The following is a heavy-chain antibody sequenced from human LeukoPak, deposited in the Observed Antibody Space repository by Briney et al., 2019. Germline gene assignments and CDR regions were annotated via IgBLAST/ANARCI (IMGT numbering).Heavy chain of an antibody. V-gene: IGHV3-43*01. D-gene: IGHD6-13*01. CDR2: INWAGGGT. CDR1: FSFXXNT. Sequence: FSFXXNTMHWVRQAPGKGLEWVSLINWAGGGTFYPHSVKGRFTISRDKSKKTLNIQMNSLRDEDTAVYFCAEXGXLLXTXSSXSDAFDIWGQGXTVTVSS. CDR3: AEXGXLLXTXSSXSDAFDI. J-gene: IGHJ3*02.